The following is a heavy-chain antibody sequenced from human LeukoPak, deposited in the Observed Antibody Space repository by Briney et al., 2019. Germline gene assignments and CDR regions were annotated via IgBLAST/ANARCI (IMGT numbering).Heavy chain of an antibody. CDR2: ISHTGNT. CDR1: RGSISTYY. Sequence: SETLSLTCTVSRGSISTYYWSWIRQPPGKGLECIGYISHTGNTNYSPSLKSRVTISLDTSKNQFSLRLSSVTAADTAVYYCARHEPRLHHYYFYGLDVWGQGTAVIVSS. CDR3: ARHEPRLHHYYFYGLDV. V-gene: IGHV4-59*08. J-gene: IGHJ6*02. D-gene: IGHD5-18*01.